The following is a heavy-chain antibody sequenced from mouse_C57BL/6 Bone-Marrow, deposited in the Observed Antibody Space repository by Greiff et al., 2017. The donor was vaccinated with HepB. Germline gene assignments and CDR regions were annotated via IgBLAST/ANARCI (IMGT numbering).Heavy chain of an antibody. J-gene: IGHJ3*01. D-gene: IGHD2-4*01. CDR3: TYDYDPWFAY. Sequence: VQRVESGAELVKPGASVKISCKASGYTFTDYYINWVKQRPGQGLEWIGKIGPGSGSTDYNEKFKGKATLTADKSSSTAYMQLSSLTSEDSAVYFCTYDYDPWFAYWGQGTLVTVSA. CDR1: GYTFTDYY. CDR2: IGPGSGST. V-gene: IGHV1-77*01.